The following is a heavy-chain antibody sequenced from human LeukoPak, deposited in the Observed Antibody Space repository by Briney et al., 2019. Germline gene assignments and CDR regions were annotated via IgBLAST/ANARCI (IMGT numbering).Heavy chain of an antibody. D-gene: IGHD1-26*01. Sequence: PSETLSLTCTVSGGSISSSSYYWGWIRQPPGKGLEWIGSIYYSGSTYYNPSLKSRVTISVDTSKNQFSLKLSSVTAADAAVYYCASLPLLRWELQGYFQHWGQGTLVTVSS. CDR1: GGSISSSSYY. CDR3: ASLPLLRWELQGYFQH. CDR2: IYYSGST. V-gene: IGHV4-39*07. J-gene: IGHJ1*01.